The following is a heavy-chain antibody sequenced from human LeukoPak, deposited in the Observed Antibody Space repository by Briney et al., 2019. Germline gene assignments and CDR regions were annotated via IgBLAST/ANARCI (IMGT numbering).Heavy chain of an antibody. V-gene: IGHV3-30*02. CDR3: ARDLQLVAMDY. CDR2: IRYDGSNK. CDR1: GFTFSSYG. D-gene: IGHD1-1*01. J-gene: IGHJ4*02. Sequence: GGSLRLSCAASGFTFSSYGMHWVRQAPGKGLEWVAFIRYDGSNKYYADSVKGRFTISRDNSKNTLFLQMNSLRPEDTAVYYCARDLQLVAMDYWGQGTLVTVSS.